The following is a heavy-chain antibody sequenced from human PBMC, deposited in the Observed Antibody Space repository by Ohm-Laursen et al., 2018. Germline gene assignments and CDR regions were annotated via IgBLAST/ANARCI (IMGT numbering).Heavy chain of an antibody. CDR1: GFTFSICA. V-gene: IGHV3-23*01. J-gene: IGHJ4*02. Sequence: SLRLSCAASGFTFSICAMSWVRQAPGKGLEWVSTISGSARSTDYADSVKGRFTISRDSSKNTLYLQLNSLRAEDTAKYYCARSAGLEMATIIDYWGQGTLVTVSS. CDR2: ISGSARST. D-gene: IGHD5-24*01. CDR3: ARSAGLEMATIIDY.